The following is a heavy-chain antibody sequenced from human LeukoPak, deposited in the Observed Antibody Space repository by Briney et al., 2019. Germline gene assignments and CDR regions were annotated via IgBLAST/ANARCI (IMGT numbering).Heavy chain of an antibody. J-gene: IGHJ4*02. D-gene: IGHD3-10*01. CDR2: ISGSGGST. CDR1: GFTFSSYA. Sequence: GGSLRLSCAASGFTFSSYAMSWVRQAPGKGLEWVSAISGSGGSTHYADSVKGRFTISRDNSKNTLYLQMDSLRAEDTAVYYCAKNYYGSGSTLDYWGQGTLVTVSS. V-gene: IGHV3-23*01. CDR3: AKNYYGSGSTLDY.